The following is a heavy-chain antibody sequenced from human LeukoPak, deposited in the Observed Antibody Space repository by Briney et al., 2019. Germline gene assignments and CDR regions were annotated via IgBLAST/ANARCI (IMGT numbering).Heavy chain of an antibody. V-gene: IGHV3-7*01. D-gene: IGHD3-10*01. CDR1: RFSISSHW. J-gene: IGHJ4*02. CDR3: ARGPPYGSRSDFPDY. Sequence: GGSLRLSCVASRFSISSHWMSWVRHAPGKGLEWVASLKEDVSARNLVDSVKGRFTISTDNAKNSLNLQMNSLRVEDTAVYYCARGPPYGSRSDFPDYWGLGTLVTVSS. CDR2: LKEDVSAR.